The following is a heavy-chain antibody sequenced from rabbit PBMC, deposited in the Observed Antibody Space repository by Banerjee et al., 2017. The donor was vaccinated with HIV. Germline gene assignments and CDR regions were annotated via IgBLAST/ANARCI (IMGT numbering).Heavy chain of an antibody. J-gene: IGHJ6*01. CDR2: IYTGSGST. D-gene: IGHD4-1*01. Sequence: QQQLEESGGGLVKPGGTLTLTCKASGIDFSSYYYMCWVRQAPGKGLEWIGCIYTGSGSTYYASWAKGRFTTSKTSSTTVTLQMTGLTAADTATYFCARDNRLWGQGTLVTVS. V-gene: IGHV1S45*01. CDR3: ARDNRL. CDR1: GIDFSSYYY.